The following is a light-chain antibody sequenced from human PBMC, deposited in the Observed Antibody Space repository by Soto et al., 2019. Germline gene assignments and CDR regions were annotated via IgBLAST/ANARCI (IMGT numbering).Light chain of an antibody. CDR2: GAS. CDR1: QPVSSSY. CDR3: QQYGSNWPIT. Sequence: IVWTQSPAILALSPEHRVTLSCRSIQPVSSSYLAWYQHRPGQAPRLLIHGASSRVTGVPDRFSGSGSGTDFTLTISRLEPEDFAVYYCQQYGSNWPITFGQGTRLEIK. J-gene: IGKJ5*01. V-gene: IGKV3-20*01.